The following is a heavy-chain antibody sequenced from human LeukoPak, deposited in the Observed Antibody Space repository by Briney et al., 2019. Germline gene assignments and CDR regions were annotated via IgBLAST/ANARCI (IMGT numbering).Heavy chain of an antibody. V-gene: IGHV3-64*01. J-gene: IGHJ5*02. CDR1: GFSFSNYL. CDR2: ISSNGGST. D-gene: IGHD3-10*01. CDR3: ARAYMVRGVMSWFDP. Sequence: GGSLRLSCAASGFSFSNYLMHWVRQAPGKGLEYVSTISSNGGSTYYANSVKGRFTISRDNSKNTLYLQMNSLRAEDTAVYYCARAYMVRGVMSWFDPWGQGALVTVSS.